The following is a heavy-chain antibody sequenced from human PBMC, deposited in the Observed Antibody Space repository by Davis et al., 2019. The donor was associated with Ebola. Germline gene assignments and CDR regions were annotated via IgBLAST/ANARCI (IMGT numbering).Heavy chain of an antibody. Sequence: SETLSLTCAVYGGSFSGYYWSWIRQPPAKGLEWIGEINHSGSTNYNPSLKSRVTISVDTSKNQFSLKLSSVTAADTAVYYCARPGTYSSGWYGWFDPWGQGTLVTVSS. CDR3: ARPGTYSSGWYGWFDP. CDR2: INHSGST. D-gene: IGHD6-19*01. J-gene: IGHJ5*02. V-gene: IGHV4-34*01. CDR1: GGSFSGYY.